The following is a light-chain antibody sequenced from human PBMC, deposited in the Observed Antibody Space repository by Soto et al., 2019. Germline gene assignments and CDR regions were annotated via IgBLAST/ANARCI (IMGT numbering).Light chain of an antibody. CDR3: HQYNGWPRT. Sequence: EFVLTQCQGTLSVSGGERATLSCRASQSVSVNSLAWYQQEGGQGPSLLIYGTSTRAGGVPARFSGGGSGTEFTLTITSLQSEDFAVYYCHQYNGWPRTFGQGTKVDIK. V-gene: IGKV3-15*01. J-gene: IGKJ1*01. CDR2: GTS. CDR1: QSVSVN.